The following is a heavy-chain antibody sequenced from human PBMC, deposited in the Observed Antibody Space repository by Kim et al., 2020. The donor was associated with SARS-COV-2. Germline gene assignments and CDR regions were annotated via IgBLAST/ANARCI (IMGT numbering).Heavy chain of an antibody. D-gene: IGHD1-26*01. CDR3: ARGTEESYSYYFDY. J-gene: IGHJ4*02. Sequence: AQKFQGRVTITADESTSTAYMELSSLRSEDTAVYYCARGTEESYSYYFDYWGQGTLVTVSS. V-gene: IGHV1-69*01.